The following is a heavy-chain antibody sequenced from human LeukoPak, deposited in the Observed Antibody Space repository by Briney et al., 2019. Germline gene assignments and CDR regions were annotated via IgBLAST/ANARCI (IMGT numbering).Heavy chain of an antibody. Sequence: PGGSLRLSCAASGFTFSSYEMHWVRQAPGKGLEWVSYISSSDSTIYYADSVKGRFTISRDNAKNSLYLQMNSLRAEDTAVYYCARGNYYYYMDVWGKGTTVTISS. J-gene: IGHJ6*03. CDR3: ARGNYYYYMDV. CDR1: GFTFSSYE. V-gene: IGHV3-48*03. CDR2: ISSSDSTI.